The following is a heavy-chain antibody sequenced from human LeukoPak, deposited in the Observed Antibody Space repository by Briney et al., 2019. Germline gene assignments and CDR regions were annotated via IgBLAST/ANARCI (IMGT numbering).Heavy chain of an antibody. Sequence: GASVKVSCKASGGTFSSYAISWVRQAPGQGLEWMGGIIPIFGTANYAQKFQGRVTITADESTSTAYMELSSLRSEDTAVYYCARDYYDSSGYLRLDYWGQGTLVTVSS. D-gene: IGHD3-22*01. V-gene: IGHV1-69*13. CDR1: GGTFSSYA. CDR3: ARDYYDSSGYLRLDY. J-gene: IGHJ4*02. CDR2: IIPIFGTA.